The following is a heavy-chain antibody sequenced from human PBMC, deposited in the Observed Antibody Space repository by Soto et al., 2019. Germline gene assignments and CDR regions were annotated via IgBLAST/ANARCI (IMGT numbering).Heavy chain of an antibody. CDR1: GGSVSSDSYN. CDR2: IYYSGST. Sequence: QLQLQESGPGLVKPSETLSLTCTVSGGSVSSDSYNWDWIRQPPGKGLEWIGTIYYSGSTDYNPSLMSLITISDDTSNTQFPLKLTSVTAADTPVYYCARFYGNAFYIWGLGATVTVS. CDR3: ARFYGNAFYI. J-gene: IGHJ3*02. V-gene: IGHV4-39*01. D-gene: IGHD4-17*01.